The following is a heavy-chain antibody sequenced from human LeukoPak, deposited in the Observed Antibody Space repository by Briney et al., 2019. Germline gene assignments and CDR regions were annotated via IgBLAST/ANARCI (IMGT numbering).Heavy chain of an antibody. CDR1: GGSISSYY. CDR2: IYSSGST. Sequence: SETLSLTCTVSGGSISSYYWNWIRQPAEKGLERIGRIYSSGSTNYNPSLKSRVTMSVDTFKNQFSLKLNSVTAADTAVYYCARGSGYYGEDFEYWGQGTLVTVSS. J-gene: IGHJ4*02. D-gene: IGHD3-22*01. V-gene: IGHV4-4*07. CDR3: ARGSGYYGEDFEY.